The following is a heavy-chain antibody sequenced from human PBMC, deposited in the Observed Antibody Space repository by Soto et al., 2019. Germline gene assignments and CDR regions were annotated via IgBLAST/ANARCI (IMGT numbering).Heavy chain of an antibody. J-gene: IGHJ4*02. CDR1: GFTFSNDW. D-gene: IGHD3-9*01. Sequence: EVQLVESGGGLVQPGGSLRLSCVASGFTFSNDWMSWVRQAPGKGLEWVATIKQDESEKYYVDSVKGRFTVSRDNTKNSLYLQMNSLRAEDTAVYYCARGDYFDRRFDFWGQGALVTVSS. CDR2: IKQDESEK. CDR3: ARGDYFDRRFDF. V-gene: IGHV3-7*03.